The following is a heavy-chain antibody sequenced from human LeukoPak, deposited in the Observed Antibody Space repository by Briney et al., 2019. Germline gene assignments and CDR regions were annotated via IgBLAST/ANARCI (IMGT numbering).Heavy chain of an antibody. Sequence: GGSLRLSCAASGLTVSSSYMSWVRQAPGKGLEWVSVIYSGGNTYYADSVKGRFTISRDNSENTLYLQMNSLRAEDTAIYYCARSISMARVDIWGQGTMVSVSS. D-gene: IGHD2/OR15-2a*01. CDR1: GLTVSSSY. V-gene: IGHV3-53*01. J-gene: IGHJ3*02. CDR2: IYSGGNT. CDR3: ARSISMARVDI.